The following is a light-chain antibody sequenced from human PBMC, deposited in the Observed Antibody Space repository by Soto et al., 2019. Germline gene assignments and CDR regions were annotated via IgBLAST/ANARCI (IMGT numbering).Light chain of an antibody. V-gene: IGLV1-47*02. J-gene: IGLJ1*01. Sequence: QSVLTQPPSASGTPGQSVSISCSGSGSNIGGDYVFWFQQLPGTAPKLLIYTDNRRPSGVPTRFSGSKSGTSASLAISGLRSEDEADYYCAAWAESLRGLVFGTGTKLTVL. CDR2: TDN. CDR1: GSNIGGDY. CDR3: AAWAESLRGLV.